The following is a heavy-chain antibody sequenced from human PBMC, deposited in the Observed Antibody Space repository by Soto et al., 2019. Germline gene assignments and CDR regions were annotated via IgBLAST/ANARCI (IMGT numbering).Heavy chain of an antibody. CDR1: GFTFSDYY. D-gene: IGHD3-10*01. CDR2: ISWNSGSI. V-gene: IGHV3-9*01. Sequence: PGGSLRLSCAASGFTFSDYYIHWVRQAPGKGLEWVSGISWNSGSIGYADSVKGRFTISRDNAKNSLYLQMNSLRAEDTALYYCAKQGSTGLLDYWGQGTLVTVSS. J-gene: IGHJ4*02. CDR3: AKQGSTGLLDY.